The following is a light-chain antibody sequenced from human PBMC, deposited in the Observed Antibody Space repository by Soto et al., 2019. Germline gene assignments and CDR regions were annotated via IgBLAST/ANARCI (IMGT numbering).Light chain of an antibody. J-gene: IGKJ3*01. Sequence: DIVMTQTPLSLSVTPGQPASISCKSSESLLPSGGKTFLYWYLQKSGQPPQVLIYDVSSRFPGVPDRFTGSGSGTDFTLKIGRVEAEDVGVYYCLQSTQLPFTFGPGTKVEIK. CDR2: DVS. V-gene: IGKV2D-29*01. CDR3: LQSTQLPFT. CDR1: ESLLPSGGKTF.